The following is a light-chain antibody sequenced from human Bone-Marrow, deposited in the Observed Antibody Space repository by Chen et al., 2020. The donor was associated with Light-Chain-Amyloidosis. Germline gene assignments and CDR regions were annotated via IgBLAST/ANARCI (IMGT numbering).Light chain of an antibody. CDR3: QSADSSGTYEVI. J-gene: IGLJ2*01. V-gene: IGLV3-25*03. CDR1: AVPTQY. Sequence: SYELTHPPSVSVSPGQTARIPTSEDAVPTQYAYWYQQKPGQAPVLVIHRDTERPSGISERFSGSSSGTTATLTISGVQAEDEADYHCQSADSSGTYEVIFGGGTKLTVL. CDR2: RDT.